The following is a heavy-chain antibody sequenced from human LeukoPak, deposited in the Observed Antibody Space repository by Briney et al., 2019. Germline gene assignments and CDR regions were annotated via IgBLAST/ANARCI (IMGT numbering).Heavy chain of an antibody. Sequence: SVKVSCKASGGTFSSYAISWVRQAPGQGLEWMGGIIPIFGTANYAQKFQGRVTITADESTSTAYMELSSLRSEDTAVYYCATVDPQRITMVRGVIGTFDLWGRGTLVTVSS. V-gene: IGHV1-69*13. J-gene: IGHJ2*01. CDR3: ATVDPQRITMVRGVIGTFDL. D-gene: IGHD3-10*01. CDR1: GGTFSSYA. CDR2: IIPIFGTA.